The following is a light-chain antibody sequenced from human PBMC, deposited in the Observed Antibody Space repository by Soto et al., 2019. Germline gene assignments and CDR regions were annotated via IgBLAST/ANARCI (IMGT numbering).Light chain of an antibody. V-gene: IGLV2-23*02. CDR2: EVT. J-gene: IGLJ2*01. Sequence: QSALTQPASVSGSPGQSITISCTGTSSDVGSYNLVSWYQQHPGKAPKLIIYEVTKRPSGISNRFSGSKSGNTASLTISGLQAEDEADYHCCSHVVTSTFVVFGGGTQLTVL. CDR1: SSDVGSYNL. CDR3: CSHVVTSTFVV.